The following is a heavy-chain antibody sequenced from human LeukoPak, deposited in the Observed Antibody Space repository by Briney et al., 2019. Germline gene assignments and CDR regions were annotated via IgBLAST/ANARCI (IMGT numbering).Heavy chain of an antibody. CDR1: GFTFSSYE. D-gene: IGHD1-1*01. CDR3: AQDNTKRPY. J-gene: IGHJ4*02. Sequence: GGSLRLSCAASGFTFSSYEMNWVRQAPGKGLEWVSYISSSGSTIYYADSVKGRFTISRDNAKNSLYLQMNSLRADDTAVYYCAQDNTKRPYWGQGTLVTVSS. V-gene: IGHV3-48*03. CDR2: ISSSGSTI.